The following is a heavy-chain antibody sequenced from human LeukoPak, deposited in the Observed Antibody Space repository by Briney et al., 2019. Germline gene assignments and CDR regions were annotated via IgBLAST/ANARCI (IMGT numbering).Heavy chain of an antibody. J-gene: IGHJ4*02. CDR3: ARSGYYYDSSGYSPLDY. V-gene: IGHV4-31*03. CDR2: IYYSGST. D-gene: IGHD3-22*01. CDR1: GGSISSGGYY. Sequence: SETLSLTCTVSGGSISSGGYYWSWIRQHPGKGLEWIGYIYYSGSTYYNPSLKSRVTISVDTSKNQFSLKLSSVTAADTAVYYRARSGYYYDSSGYSPLDYWGQGTLVTVSS.